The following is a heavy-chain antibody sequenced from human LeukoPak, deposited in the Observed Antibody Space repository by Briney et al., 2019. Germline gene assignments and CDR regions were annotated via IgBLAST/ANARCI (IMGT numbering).Heavy chain of an antibody. CDR2: IYYSGST. Sequence: SETPSLTCTVSGGSISSYYWSWIRQPPGKGLEWIGYIYYSGSTNYNPSLKSRVTISVDTSKNQFSLKLSSVTAADTAVYYCARAPGYCSGGSCYEQNNWFDPWGQGTLVTVFS. J-gene: IGHJ5*02. V-gene: IGHV4-59*01. CDR3: ARAPGYCSGGSCYEQNNWFDP. D-gene: IGHD2-15*01. CDR1: GGSISSYY.